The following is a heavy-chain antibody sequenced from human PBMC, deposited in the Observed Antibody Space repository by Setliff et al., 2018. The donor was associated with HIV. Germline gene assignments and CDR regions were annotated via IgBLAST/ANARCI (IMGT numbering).Heavy chain of an antibody. V-gene: IGHV4-38-2*01. D-gene: IGHD4-17*01. J-gene: IGHJ6*02. CDR2: VYSDGRA. Sequence: SQTLSRTCAVSGSSISGSYYWAWIRQPPGKGLGWISNVYSDGRANYNPSLKGRVTISLDTSRTHFSLKVNSVTAADTAISFCARGGPTVAYAVDVWGQGTTVTVSS. CDR1: GSSISGSYY. CDR3: ARGGPTVAYAVDV.